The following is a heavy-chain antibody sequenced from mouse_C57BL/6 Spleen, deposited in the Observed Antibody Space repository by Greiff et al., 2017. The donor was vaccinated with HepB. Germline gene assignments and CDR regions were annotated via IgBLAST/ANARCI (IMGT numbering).Heavy chain of an antibody. CDR2: INPGSGGT. D-gene: IGHD3-2*02. CDR1: GYTFTNYL. J-gene: IGHJ4*01. Sequence: VQLQQSGAELVRPGTSVKVSCKASGYTFTNYLIEWVQQRPGQGLEWIGVINPGSGGTNYNEKFKGKATLTADKSSSTAYMPLSSLTSEDSAVYCCARDVSSGLNYAMDYWGQGTSVTVSS. CDR3: ARDVSSGLNYAMDY. V-gene: IGHV1-54*01.